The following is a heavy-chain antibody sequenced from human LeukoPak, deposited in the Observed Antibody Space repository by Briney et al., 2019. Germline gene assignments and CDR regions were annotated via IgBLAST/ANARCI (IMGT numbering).Heavy chain of an antibody. Sequence: GGSLRLSCAASGFTFSSYAMYWVRQAPGKGPEWVAVISYDGSNKYYADSVKGRFTISRDNSKNTLYLQMNSLRAEDTAVYYCASGRITIFGVVTKGYYYGMDVWGQGTTVTVSS. V-gene: IGHV3-30-3*01. CDR2: ISYDGSNK. D-gene: IGHD3-3*01. J-gene: IGHJ6*02. CDR1: GFTFSSYA. CDR3: ASGRITIFGVVTKGYYYGMDV.